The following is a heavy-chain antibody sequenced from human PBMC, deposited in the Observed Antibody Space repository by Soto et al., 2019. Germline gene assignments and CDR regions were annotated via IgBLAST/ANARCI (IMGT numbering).Heavy chain of an antibody. Sequence: PSEILSLTCAVSGGSISSGGYSWSWIRQPPGKGLEWIGYIYHSGSTYYNPSLKSRVTISVDRSKNQFSLKLSSVTAADTAVYYCARATVTTDYYFDYWGQGTLVTVSS. D-gene: IGHD4-17*01. CDR1: GGSISSGGYS. CDR2: IYHSGST. J-gene: IGHJ4*02. CDR3: ARATVTTDYYFDY. V-gene: IGHV4-30-2*01.